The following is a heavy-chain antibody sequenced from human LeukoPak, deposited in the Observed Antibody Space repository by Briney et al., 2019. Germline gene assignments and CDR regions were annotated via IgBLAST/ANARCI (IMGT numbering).Heavy chain of an antibody. CDR1: GYTFTGYY. CDR3: ARALNV. CDR2: IIPIFGTA. Sequence: SVKVSCKASGYTFTGYYMHWVRQAPGQGLEWMGGIIPIFGTANYAQKFQGRVTITADESTSTAYMELSSLRSEDTAVYYCARALNVWGKGTTVTVSS. V-gene: IGHV1-69*13. J-gene: IGHJ6*04.